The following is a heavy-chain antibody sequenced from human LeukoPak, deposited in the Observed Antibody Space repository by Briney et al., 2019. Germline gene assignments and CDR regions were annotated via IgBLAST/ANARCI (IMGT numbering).Heavy chain of an antibody. V-gene: IGHV1-69*13. CDR3: AGVRIVGATEYYFDY. CDR1: GGTFISYA. Sequence: SVKVSCKASGGTFISYAISWVRQAPGQGLEWMGGIIPIFGTANYAQKFQGRVTITADESTSTAYMELSSLRSEDTAVYYCAGVRIVGATEYYFDYWGQGTLVTVSS. J-gene: IGHJ4*02. D-gene: IGHD1-26*01. CDR2: IIPIFGTA.